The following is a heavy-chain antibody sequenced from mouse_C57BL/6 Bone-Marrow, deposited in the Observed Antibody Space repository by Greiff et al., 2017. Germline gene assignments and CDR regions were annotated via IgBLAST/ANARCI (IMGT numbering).Heavy chain of an antibody. Sequence: VQLQQSGAELVRPGASVKLSCKASGYTFTDYYINWVKQRPGQGLEWIARIYPGSGNTYYNEKFKGKATLTAEKSSSTAYMQLSSLTSEDSAVYFCARSGDSNFHYWGQGTTLTDSS. CDR3: ARSGDSNFHY. D-gene: IGHD2-5*01. CDR2: IYPGSGNT. CDR1: GYTFTDYY. J-gene: IGHJ2*01. V-gene: IGHV1-76*01.